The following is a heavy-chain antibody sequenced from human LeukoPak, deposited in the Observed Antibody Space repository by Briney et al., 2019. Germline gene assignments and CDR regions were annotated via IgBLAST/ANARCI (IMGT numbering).Heavy chain of an antibody. Sequence: GASVKVSCKTSGYTFTGYYMHWVRQAPGQGLEWMGRINPNSGGTNYAQKFQGRVTMTRDTSITTAHMELSRLRSDDTAVYYCATDAWGYYDSSGYYRQADYWGQGTLVTVSS. J-gene: IGHJ4*02. D-gene: IGHD3-22*01. CDR1: GYTFTGYY. CDR3: ATDAWGYYDSSGYYRQADY. V-gene: IGHV1-2*06. CDR2: INPNSGGT.